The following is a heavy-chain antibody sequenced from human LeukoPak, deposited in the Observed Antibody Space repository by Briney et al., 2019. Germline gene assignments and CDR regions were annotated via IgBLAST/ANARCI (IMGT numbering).Heavy chain of an antibody. J-gene: IGHJ3*01. V-gene: IGHV1-69*05. CDR3: ARAHSGSHSALGALDL. CDR2: IIPIFGTA. CDR1: GVTFSSYA. D-gene: IGHD1-26*01. Sequence: GASLRLSCAASGVTFSSYAISWVRQAPGQGLEWMGGIIPIFGTANYAQTVQGRVTITTDESTSTAYMELSSLGSEDTAVYYCARAHSGSHSALGALDLWGQGTMLTVSS.